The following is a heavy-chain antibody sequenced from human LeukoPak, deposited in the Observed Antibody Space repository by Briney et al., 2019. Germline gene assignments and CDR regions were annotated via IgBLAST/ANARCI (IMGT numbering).Heavy chain of an antibody. CDR3: ARDFCSGGSCYPDAFDI. D-gene: IGHD2-15*01. J-gene: IGHJ3*02. V-gene: IGHV3-66*01. Sequence: GGSLRLSCAASGFXVSSNYISWVRQAPGKGLEWVSVIDTDGSTHYADSVKGRFIISRDNSKNTLYLQMNSLRAEDTAVYYCARDFCSGGSCYPDAFDIWGQGTMVTVSS. CDR1: GFXVSSNY. CDR2: IDTDGST.